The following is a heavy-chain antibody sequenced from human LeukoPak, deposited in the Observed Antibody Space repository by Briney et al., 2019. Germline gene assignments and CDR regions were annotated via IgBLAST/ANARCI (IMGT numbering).Heavy chain of an antibody. CDR3: AKDQTAYYYDSSGTEACDI. CDR1: GFTFSNYG. D-gene: IGHD3-22*01. J-gene: IGHJ3*02. Sequence: GGSLRLSCAASGFTFSNYGMTWVRQVPGKGLDWVSGISGGGGSTYYADSVKGRFTISRDNSKKTLQLQLNSLRAEDTAIYYCAKDQTAYYYDSSGTEACDIWGQGTMVTVSS. V-gene: IGHV3-23*01. CDR2: ISGGGGST.